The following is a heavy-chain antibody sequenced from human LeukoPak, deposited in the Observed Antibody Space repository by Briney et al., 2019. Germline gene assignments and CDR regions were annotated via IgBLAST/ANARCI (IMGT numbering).Heavy chain of an antibody. CDR1: GFTFSSYA. Sequence: GGSLRLSCAASGFTFSSYAMSWVRQAPGKGLEWVSAISGSGGSTYYADSVKGRSTISRDNFKNTLYLQMNSLRAEDTAVYYCAKGADYYYYYMDVWGKGTTVTVSS. J-gene: IGHJ6*03. CDR3: AKGADYYYYYMDV. CDR2: ISGSGGST. V-gene: IGHV3-23*01.